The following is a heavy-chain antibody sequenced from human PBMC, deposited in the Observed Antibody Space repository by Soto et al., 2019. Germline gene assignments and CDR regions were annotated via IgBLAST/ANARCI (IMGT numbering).Heavy chain of an antibody. CDR2: IYYSGST. CDR1: GGSISSGDYY. J-gene: IGHJ6*02. CDR3: AFYRGYYYYYGMDV. D-gene: IGHD4-4*01. V-gene: IGHV4-30-4*01. Sequence: QVQLQESGPGLVKPSQTLSLTCTVSGGSISSGDYYWSWIRQPPGKGLEWIGYIYYSGSTYYNPSLKSLVTISVDTFKNQFSLKLSSVTAADTAVYYCAFYRGYYYYYGMDVWGQGTTVTVSS.